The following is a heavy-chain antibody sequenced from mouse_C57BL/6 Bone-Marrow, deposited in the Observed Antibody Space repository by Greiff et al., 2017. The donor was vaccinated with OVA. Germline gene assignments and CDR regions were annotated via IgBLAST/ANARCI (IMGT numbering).Heavy chain of an antibody. CDR2: IHPNSGST. Sequence: QVQLQQPGAELVKPGASVKLSCKASGYTFTSYWMHWVKQRPGQGLEWIGMIHPNSGSTKYNEKFKSKATLTVDKSSSTAYMQLSSLTSEDSAVYYCARRGGSPRDWGQGTTLTVSS. J-gene: IGHJ2*01. CDR1: GYTFTSYW. V-gene: IGHV1-64*01. CDR3: ARRGGSPRD.